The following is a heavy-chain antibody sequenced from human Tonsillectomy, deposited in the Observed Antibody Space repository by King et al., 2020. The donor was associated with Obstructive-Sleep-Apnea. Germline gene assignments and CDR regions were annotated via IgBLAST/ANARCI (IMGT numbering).Heavy chain of an antibody. J-gene: IGHJ4*02. CDR1: GYSIRSGYY. CDR2: ISHSGST. CDR3: ARIIVGATNFDY. V-gene: IGHV4-38-2*02. D-gene: IGHD1-26*01. Sequence: VQLQESGPGLVKPSETLSLICTVSGYSIRSGYYWGWIRQPPGKGLEWIGSISHSGSTSYNASLKSRITISLDTSKNQFSLRLNSVTAADTAVYYCARIIVGATNFDYWGQGTLVTVSS.